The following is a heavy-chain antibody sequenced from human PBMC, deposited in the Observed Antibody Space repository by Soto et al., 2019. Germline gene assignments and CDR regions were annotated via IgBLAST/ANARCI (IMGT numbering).Heavy chain of an antibody. V-gene: IGHV3-33*01. CDR3: AREGTYCSGGSCYPHSDG. CDR1: GFTFSSYG. CDR2: IWYDGSNK. J-gene: IGHJ4*02. D-gene: IGHD2-15*01. Sequence: QVQLVESGGGVVQPGRSLRLSCAASGFTFSSYGMHWVRQAPGKGLEWVAVIWYDGSNKYYADSVKGRFTISRDNSKNTQYPQMNSLRADDTAVYYCAREGTYCSGGSCYPHSDGWGQGALVTVSS.